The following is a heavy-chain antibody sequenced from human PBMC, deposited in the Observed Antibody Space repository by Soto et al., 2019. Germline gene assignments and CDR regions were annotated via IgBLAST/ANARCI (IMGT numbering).Heavy chain of an antibody. D-gene: IGHD6-19*01. Sequence: EVPLVESGGNLVQPGGSLRLSCAASGFRFSIYSMNWVRQAPGKGLEWSAYITSDTKTIKYADSVKGRFTIPRDNGKNSVYLQMNSLRDEDTAVYYCARSVEGHFDYWGQGTVVTVSA. CDR3: ARSVEGHFDY. CDR1: GFRFSIYS. J-gene: IGHJ4*02. CDR2: ITSDTKTI. V-gene: IGHV3-48*02.